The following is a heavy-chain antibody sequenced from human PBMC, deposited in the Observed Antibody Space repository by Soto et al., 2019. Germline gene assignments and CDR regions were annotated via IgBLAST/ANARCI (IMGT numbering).Heavy chain of an antibody. J-gene: IGHJ6*02. D-gene: IGHD4-17*01. V-gene: IGHV3-21*01. Sequence: PGGSLRLSCAASGFTFSSYSMNWVRQAPGKGLEWVSSISSSSSSYIYYADSVKGRFTISRDNAKNSLYLQMNSLRAEDTAVYYCARDRTVTNPTYGMDVWGQGTTVTVSS. CDR3: ARDRTVTNPTYGMDV. CDR2: ISSSSSSYI. CDR1: GFTFSSYS.